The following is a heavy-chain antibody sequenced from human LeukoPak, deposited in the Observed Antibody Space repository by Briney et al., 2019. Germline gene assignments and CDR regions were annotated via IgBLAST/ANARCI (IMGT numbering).Heavy chain of an antibody. J-gene: IGHJ4*02. Sequence: SETLSLTCAVYGGSFSGYYWSWIRQPPGKGLEWIGEINHSGSTNYNPSLKSRVTISVDTSKNQFSLKLSSVTAADTAVYYCARDVMIDYWGQGTLVTVSS. CDR1: GGSFSGYY. V-gene: IGHV4-34*01. D-gene: IGHD3-16*01. CDR3: ARDVMIDY. CDR2: INHSGST.